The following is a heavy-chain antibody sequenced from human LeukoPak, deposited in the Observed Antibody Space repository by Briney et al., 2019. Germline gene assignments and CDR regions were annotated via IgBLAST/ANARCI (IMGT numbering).Heavy chain of an antibody. CDR1: GGSISSAVYS. V-gene: IGHV4-31*03. CDR2: IYYSGST. J-gene: IGHJ1*01. CDR3: ARVERCHEYFQH. Sequence: PSETLSLTCTVSGGSISSAVYSWSWIRQHPGKGLEWIGSIYYSGSTSSNPSLKSRLTILEDTSKNQFSLNLTSVTAADTAVYYCARVERCHEYFQHWGQGTLVTVSS. D-gene: IGHD1-26*01.